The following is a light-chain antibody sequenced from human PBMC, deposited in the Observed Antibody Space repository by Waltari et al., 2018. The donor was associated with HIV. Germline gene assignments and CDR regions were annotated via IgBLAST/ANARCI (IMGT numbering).Light chain of an antibody. V-gene: IGLV1-47*01. J-gene: IGLJ3*02. Sequence: QSVLTQPPSASGTPGQRVTISCSGSSSNVVTNFVNWYKQLPGTAPELVIYHILRQPLLVPDRCSGSKSGTSASLAISGLRSEDEADYYCATWDDSLSSWLFGGGTRLSVL. CDR2: HIL. CDR3: ATWDDSLSSWL. CDR1: SSNVVTNF.